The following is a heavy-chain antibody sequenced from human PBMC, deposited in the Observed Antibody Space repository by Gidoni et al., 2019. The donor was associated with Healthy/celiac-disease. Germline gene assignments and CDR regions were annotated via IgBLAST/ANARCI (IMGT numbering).Heavy chain of an antibody. CDR2: IYYSGST. Sequence: QLQLQESGPGLVKPSETLSLPCTVSGGSISSSSYYWGWIRQPPGKGLEWIGSIYYSGSTYYNPSLKSRVTISVDTSKNQCYLKLSSVTAADTAVYYCARSLDYYDSSGYYYGGDYFDYWGQGTLVTVSS. J-gene: IGHJ4*02. CDR1: GGSISSSSYY. D-gene: IGHD3-22*01. CDR3: ARSLDYYDSSGYYYGGDYFDY. V-gene: IGHV4-39*01.